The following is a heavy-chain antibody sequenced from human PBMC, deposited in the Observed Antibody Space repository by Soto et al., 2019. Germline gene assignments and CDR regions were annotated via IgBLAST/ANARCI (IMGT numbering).Heavy chain of an antibody. J-gene: IGHJ6*03. D-gene: IGHD3-10*01. CDR1: GGSISSYY. CDR2: IYYSGST. CDR3: TGGSGRNYYYMDV. Sequence: SETLSLTCTVSGGSISSYYWSWIRQPPGKGLEWIGYIYYSGSTTYNPSLKSRVTISVDTSKNQFSLKLSSVTAADTAVYYCTGGSGRNYYYMDVWGKGTTVTVSS. V-gene: IGHV4-59*01.